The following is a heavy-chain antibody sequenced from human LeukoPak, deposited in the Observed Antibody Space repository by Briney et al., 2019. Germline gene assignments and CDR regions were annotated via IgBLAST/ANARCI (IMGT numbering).Heavy chain of an antibody. CDR1: GGSFSFYF. CDR2: IDNRGST. CDR3: ARDSDSGFQ. D-gene: IGHD3-16*01. J-gene: IGHJ4*02. Sequence: SETLSLSCTVSGGSFSFYFWHWIRQPPGEGLDWIGEIDNRGSTQYKPSLRSRGIISIDTSGNHFSLKLTSVTAADTAVYFCARDSDSGFQWGQGMLVTVSS. V-gene: IGHV4-34*01.